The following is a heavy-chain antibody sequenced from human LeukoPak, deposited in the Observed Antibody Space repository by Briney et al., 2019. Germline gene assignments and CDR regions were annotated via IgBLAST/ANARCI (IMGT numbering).Heavy chain of an antibody. J-gene: IGHJ4*02. CDR1: GFTFSSYA. V-gene: IGHV3-21*01. D-gene: IGHD3-16*02. CDR2: ISHSGSI. CDR3: ARARVWGSYRYTDY. Sequence: GGSLRLSCAASGFTFSSYAMNWVRQAPGKGLEWVSSISHSGSISYADSVKGRFTISRDNAKNSLYLQMNSLRAEDTAVYYCARARVWGSYRYTDYWGQGTLVTVSS.